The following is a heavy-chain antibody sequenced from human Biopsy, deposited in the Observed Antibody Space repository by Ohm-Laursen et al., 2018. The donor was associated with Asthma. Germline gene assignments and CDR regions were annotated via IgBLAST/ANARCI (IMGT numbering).Heavy chain of an antibody. CDR2: ISKDASTQ. Sequence: LTCAASGFSFSNFAIHWVRQAPGKGLEWVGVISKDASTQDYADSVKGRFTMARDNSKNTLDLQMNSLREEDMAVYYCVRDGTDDAFDIWGQGTVVSVSS. CDR1: GFSFSNFA. J-gene: IGHJ3*02. V-gene: IGHV3-30*01. CDR3: VRDGTDDAFDI. D-gene: IGHD1-1*01.